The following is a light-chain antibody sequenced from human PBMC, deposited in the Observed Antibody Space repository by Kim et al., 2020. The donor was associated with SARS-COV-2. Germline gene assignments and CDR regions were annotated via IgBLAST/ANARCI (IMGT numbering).Light chain of an antibody. Sequence: SAGDSATLSCRASQTIKTNLAWYHQRPGQAPRLLIYGASTRAAGVPAKFSGSASGTDFTLTISSLQSEDIGVYYCQEYNSWPRGTFGGGTKVDIK. V-gene: IGKV3-15*01. CDR3: QEYNSWPRGT. J-gene: IGKJ4*01. CDR1: QTIKTN. CDR2: GAS.